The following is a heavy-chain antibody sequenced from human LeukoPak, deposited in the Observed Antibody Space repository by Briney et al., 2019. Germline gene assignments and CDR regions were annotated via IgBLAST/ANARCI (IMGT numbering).Heavy chain of an antibody. CDR2: ISGSGGST. V-gene: IGHV3-23*01. J-gene: IGHJ4*02. D-gene: IGHD6-13*01. CDR1: GFTFSSYA. Sequence: GGSLRLSCAASGFTFSSYAMSWVRQAPGKGLEWVSAISGSGGSTYYADSVKGRLTISRDNSKNTLYLQMNSLRAEDTAVYYCAKRPLYSSSWYNYFDYWGQGTLVTVSS. CDR3: AKRPLYSSSWYNYFDY.